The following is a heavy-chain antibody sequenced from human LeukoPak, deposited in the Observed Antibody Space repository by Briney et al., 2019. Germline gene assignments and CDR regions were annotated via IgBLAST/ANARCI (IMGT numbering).Heavy chain of an antibody. V-gene: IGHV3-21*01. CDR2: ISSSSSYI. D-gene: IGHD6-25*01. Sequence: GGSLRLSCGASGVTFRSYSMNWARKAPGKGREGGSSISSSSSYIYYADSVKGRFTISTVNATNSLYLQMNSLRAEDTAVYYCARDGTPIHGSGWVYMDVWGKRTTVTTSS. CDR3: ARDGTPIHGSGWVYMDV. CDR1: GVTFRSYS. J-gene: IGHJ6*04.